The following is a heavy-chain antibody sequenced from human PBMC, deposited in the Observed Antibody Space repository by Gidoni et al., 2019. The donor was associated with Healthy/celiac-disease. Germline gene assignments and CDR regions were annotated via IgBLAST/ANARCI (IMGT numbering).Heavy chain of an antibody. Sequence: EVQLVPSGAEVKKPGQSLKLSCKGSGYSFTSDWIGWVRQMPGKGLEWMGNIYLGDSDTRYSPSFQGKITISVEKSISTAYLQWSSLKASDTAMYYCAQVGNWFDPWGQGTLVTVSS. CDR3: AQVGNWFDP. J-gene: IGHJ5*02. CDR2: IYLGDSDT. CDR1: GYSFTSDW. V-gene: IGHV5-51*01.